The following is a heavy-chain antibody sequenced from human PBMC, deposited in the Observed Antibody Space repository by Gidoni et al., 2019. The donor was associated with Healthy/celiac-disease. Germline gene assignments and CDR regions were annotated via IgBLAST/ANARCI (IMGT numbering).Heavy chain of an antibody. CDR2: IYHSGST. CDR3: ASSPAPQYYFDY. J-gene: IGHJ4*02. Sequence: QLQLQESGSGLVTPSQTLSLTCAVSGGSIRRGGYPWIWIRQPPGKGLEWIGYIYHSGSTYYNPSLKSRVTISVDRSKNQFSLKLSSVTAADTAVYYCASSPAPQYYFDYWGQGTLVTVSS. V-gene: IGHV4-30-2*01. CDR1: GGSIRRGGYP.